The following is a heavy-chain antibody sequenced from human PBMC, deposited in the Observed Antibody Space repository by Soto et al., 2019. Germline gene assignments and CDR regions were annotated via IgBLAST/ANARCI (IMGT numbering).Heavy chain of an antibody. Sequence: ASVKVSCKVSGYTLTELSMHWVRQAPGKGLEWMGGFDPEDGETIYAQKFQGGVTMTEDTSTDTAYMELSSLRSEDTAVYYCATDILLTQAGKGDYWGQGTLVTVSS. D-gene: IGHD3-9*01. CDR3: ATDILLTQAGKGDY. CDR2: FDPEDGET. CDR1: GYTLTELS. V-gene: IGHV1-24*01. J-gene: IGHJ4*02.